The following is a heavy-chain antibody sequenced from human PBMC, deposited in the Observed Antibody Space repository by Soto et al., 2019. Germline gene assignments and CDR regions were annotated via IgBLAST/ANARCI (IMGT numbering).Heavy chain of an antibody. J-gene: IGHJ4*02. D-gene: IGHD2-21*01. CDR3: AQDRGWGVVSPSHDY. CDR2: IRGSGGET. CDR1: GFTFRNFV. Sequence: EVQLLESGGGLVQPGGSLRVSCAASGFTFRNFVMSWVRQAPGKGLEWVSAIRGSGGETFYADSMKGRFTISTDNSKNTLYLQMNSLRDEDTALYFCAQDRGWGVVSPSHDYWGRGTLVTVSS. V-gene: IGHV3-23*01.